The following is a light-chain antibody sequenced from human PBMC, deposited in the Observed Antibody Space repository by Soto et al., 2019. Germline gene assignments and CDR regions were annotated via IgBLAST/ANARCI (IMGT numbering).Light chain of an antibody. CDR2: DAS. V-gene: IGKV1-5*01. CDR1: QYIRTR. J-gene: IGKJ2*01. Sequence: DIQMKQYPSTLSASVGDRVTITCRASQYIRTRLSWYQPKPGRPPRLRISDASSLQTGVPSIFCGRGSAAEVSLTICSLHPDDCATYYCQKYNDYSTFGQGNK. CDR3: QKYNDYST.